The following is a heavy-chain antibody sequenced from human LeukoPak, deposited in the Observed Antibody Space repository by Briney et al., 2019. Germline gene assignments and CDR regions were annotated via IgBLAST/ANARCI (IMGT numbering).Heavy chain of an antibody. CDR1: GGSFSGYY. Sequence: PSETLSLTCAVYGGSFSGYYWSWIRQPRGKGLEWIGEINHSGSTNYNPSRESRVTISVDTSKNQFSLKLSSVTAADTAVYYCARGIVVVPAAMRERANWFDPWGQGTLVTVSS. V-gene: IGHV4-34*01. D-gene: IGHD2-2*01. J-gene: IGHJ5*02. CDR2: INHSGST. CDR3: ARGIVVVPAAMRERANWFDP.